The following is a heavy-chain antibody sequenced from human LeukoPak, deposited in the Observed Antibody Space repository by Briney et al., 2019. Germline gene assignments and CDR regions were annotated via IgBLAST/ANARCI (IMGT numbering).Heavy chain of an antibody. CDR3: ARDTRMSSGYHYFDL. CDR2: IYYSGST. Sequence: SQTLSLTCSVSGDSISSGDYYWSWVRQPPGKTLECIVYIYYSGSTYSNPSLRSRVTISVDTPNKQFSLKLSSVTAADTAVYYCARDTRMSSGYHYFDLWGQGTLVTVSS. J-gene: IGHJ4*02. CDR1: GDSISSGDYY. D-gene: IGHD3-22*01. V-gene: IGHV4-30-4*01.